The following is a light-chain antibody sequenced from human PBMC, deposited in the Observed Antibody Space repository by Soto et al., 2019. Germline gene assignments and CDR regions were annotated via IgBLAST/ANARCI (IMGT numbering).Light chain of an antibody. J-gene: IGKJ1*01. CDR1: QSIKNG. Sequence: DIQMTQSPSTLYSSVGDRVTITCRASQSIKNGLAWYQKKPGKAPKLLIYKAYNLDIGVPSRFSGSGSGTEFTLTISSLQPDDLATYYCQQYDTYWTFGQGTKVEIK. CDR3: QQYDTYWT. V-gene: IGKV1-5*03. CDR2: KAY.